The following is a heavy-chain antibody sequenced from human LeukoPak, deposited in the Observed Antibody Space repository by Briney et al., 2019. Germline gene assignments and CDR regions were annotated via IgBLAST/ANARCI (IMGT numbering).Heavy chain of an antibody. CDR3: ARDLSDYYYYYMDV. CDR1: GFTFSSYS. J-gene: IGHJ6*03. V-gene: IGHV3-48*01. Sequence: TGGSLRLSCAASGFTFSSYSMNWVRQAPGKGLEWISYISSSSGNIYYADSVKGRFTISRDNAKNSLYLQMNSLRAEDTAMYYCARDLSDYYYYYMDVWGKGTTVTVSS. CDR2: ISSSSGNI. D-gene: IGHD6-25*01.